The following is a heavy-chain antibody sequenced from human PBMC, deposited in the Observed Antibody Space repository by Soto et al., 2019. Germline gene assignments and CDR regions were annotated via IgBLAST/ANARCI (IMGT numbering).Heavy chain of an antibody. J-gene: IGHJ4*02. Sequence: GGSLRLSCAASGFTFSNYPMSWVRQAPGKGLEWVSYISDSGGATYYADSVKGRFTISRDNSKNTLYLQMNSLRAEDTAVYYCAKDPYCSSISCYAGNFYYWGQGALVTVSS. CDR3: AKDPYCSSISCYAGNFYY. V-gene: IGHV3-23*01. CDR2: ISDSGGAT. D-gene: IGHD2-2*01. CDR1: GFTFSNYP.